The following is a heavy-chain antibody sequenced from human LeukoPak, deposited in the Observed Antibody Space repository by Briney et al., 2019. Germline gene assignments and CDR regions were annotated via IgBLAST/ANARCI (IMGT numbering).Heavy chain of an antibody. D-gene: IGHD3-22*01. CDR3: ARQDYYDSSGYRH. V-gene: IGHV5-51*01. CDR1: GYSFNSYW. J-gene: IGHJ4*02. CDR2: IYAGDSDT. Sequence: GESLKISCKGSGYSFNSYWIAWVRQMPGKGLEWMGIIYAGDSDTRYSPSFQGQVTISADKSISTVYLQWSSLKASDTAMYYCARQDYYDSSGYRHWGQGTLVTVSS.